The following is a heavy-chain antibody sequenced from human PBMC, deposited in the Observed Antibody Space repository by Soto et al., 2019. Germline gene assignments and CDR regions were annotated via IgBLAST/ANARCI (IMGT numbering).Heavy chain of an antibody. Sequence: SETLSLTCTVSGASISGFYWSWIRKSAGKGLEWIGRIYATGTTDYNPSLKSRVMMSVDTSKKQFSLKLRSVTAADTAVYYCVRDGTKTLRDWFDPWGQGISVTVLL. J-gene: IGHJ5*02. D-gene: IGHD1-1*01. CDR1: GASISGFY. V-gene: IGHV4-4*07. CDR3: VRDGTKTLRDWFDP. CDR2: IYATGTT.